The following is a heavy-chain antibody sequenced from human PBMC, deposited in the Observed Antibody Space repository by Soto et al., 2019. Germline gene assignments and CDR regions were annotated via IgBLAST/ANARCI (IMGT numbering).Heavy chain of an antibody. V-gene: IGHV3-53*01. CDR2: IYSGGNT. CDR3: ARDLSGSYVY. CDR1: GFTVSDNY. D-gene: IGHD1-26*01. Sequence: PGGSLRLSCAASGFTVSDNYMSWVRQAPGKGLEWVSIIYSGGNTYYADSVKGRFTISRDNSKNTLYLQMNSLRAEDTAVYYCARDLSGSYVYWGQGTLVTSPQ. J-gene: IGHJ4*02.